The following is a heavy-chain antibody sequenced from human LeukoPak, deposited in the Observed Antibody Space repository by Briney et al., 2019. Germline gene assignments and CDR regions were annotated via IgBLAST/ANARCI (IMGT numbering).Heavy chain of an antibody. CDR3: AGDGVVAATYYGMDV. D-gene: IGHD2-15*01. CDR1: GGSISSSSYY. Sequence: SETLSLTCTVSGGSISSSSYYWGWIRQPPGKGLEWIGSMYYSGSTYYNPSLKSRVTISVDTSKNQFSLKLSPVTAADTAVYYCAGDGVVAATYYGMDVWGQGTTVSVSS. CDR2: MYYSGST. J-gene: IGHJ6*02. V-gene: IGHV4-39*01.